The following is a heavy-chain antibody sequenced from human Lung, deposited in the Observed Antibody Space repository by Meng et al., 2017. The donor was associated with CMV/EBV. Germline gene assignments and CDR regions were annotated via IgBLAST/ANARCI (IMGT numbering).Heavy chain of an antibody. Sequence: SXXVSXXASGYTFTNYVINWVRQAPGQGLEWMGWVSGYNDNTKYAQKLQDRVTMTTDISTSTAYMELRSLRSDDTAIYYCARTYCSSTSCSPPYYYAMDVWXQGTTVTVSS. CDR1: GYTFTNYV. CDR2: VSGYNDNT. D-gene: IGHD2-2*01. V-gene: IGHV1-18*01. J-gene: IGHJ6*02. CDR3: ARTYCSSTSCSPPYYYAMDV.